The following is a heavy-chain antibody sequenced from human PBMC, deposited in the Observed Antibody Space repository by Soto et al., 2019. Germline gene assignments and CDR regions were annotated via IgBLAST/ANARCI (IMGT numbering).Heavy chain of an antibody. CDR3: ASLFYDSSGYPN. CDR1: GGSISSYY. D-gene: IGHD3-22*01. CDR2: IYYSGST. V-gene: IGHV4-59*01. Sequence: SGTLSLTCTVSGGSISSYYWSWIRQPPGKGLEWIGYIYYSGSTNYNPSLKSRVTISVDTSKNQFSLKLSSVTAADTAVYYCASLFYDSSGYPNWRQGTLVPVSS. J-gene: IGHJ4*02.